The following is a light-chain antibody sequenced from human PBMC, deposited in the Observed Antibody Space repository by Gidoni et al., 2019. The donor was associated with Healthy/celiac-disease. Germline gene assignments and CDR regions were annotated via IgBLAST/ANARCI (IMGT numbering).Light chain of an antibody. Sequence: DKQITPSPSSLSASVGDRVTITCQASQDISNYLNWYQQKPGKAPKLLIYDASNLERGVPSRFSGSGSGTDFTFTISSLQPEDIATYYCQQYDNHFTFGPGTKVDIK. J-gene: IGKJ3*01. CDR3: QQYDNHFT. CDR1: QDISNY. CDR2: DAS. V-gene: IGKV1-33*01.